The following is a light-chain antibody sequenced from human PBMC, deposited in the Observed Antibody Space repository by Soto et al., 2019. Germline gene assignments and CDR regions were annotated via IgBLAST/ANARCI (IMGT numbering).Light chain of an antibody. CDR2: DVF. V-gene: IGKV1-39*01. Sequence: DIQMTQSPSSLSASVGDRVTITCRASQNINNYLNWYQHKPGQAPKVVIYDVFTLQSGVPSRFSGSGSATFFALTISSLQPEDFATYYCQQSYTTPLTFGGGTKVEIK. CDR3: QQSYTTPLT. J-gene: IGKJ4*01. CDR1: QNINNY.